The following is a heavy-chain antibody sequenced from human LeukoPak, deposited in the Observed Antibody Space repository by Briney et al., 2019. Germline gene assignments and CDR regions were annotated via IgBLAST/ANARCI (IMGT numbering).Heavy chain of an antibody. J-gene: IGHJ4*02. CDR2: INHSGST. CDR3: ARLAGGSLDY. Sequence: SETLSLTCAVYGGSFSGYYWSWIRQPPGKGLEWIGEINHSGSTNYNPSLKSRVTISVDTSKNQFSLKLSSVTAADTAVYYCARLAGGSLDYWGQGTLVTVSS. CDR1: GGSFSGYY. V-gene: IGHV4-34*01. D-gene: IGHD1-26*01.